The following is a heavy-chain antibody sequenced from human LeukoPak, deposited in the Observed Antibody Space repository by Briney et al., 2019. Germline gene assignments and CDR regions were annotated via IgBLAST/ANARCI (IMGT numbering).Heavy chain of an antibody. Sequence: GGSPRLSCAASGFSFSGSGIHWVRQAPGKGLEWVAFIRYDGNYRFYADSVKGRFTISRDSSNNTLYLQMNSLRAEDTAVYYCANERGARIAAAVSLVRKNYYYYYMDVWGKGTTVTVSS. D-gene: IGHD6-13*01. CDR1: GFSFSGSG. CDR2: IRYDGNYR. J-gene: IGHJ6*03. V-gene: IGHV3-30*02. CDR3: ANERGARIAAAVSLVRKNYYYYYMDV.